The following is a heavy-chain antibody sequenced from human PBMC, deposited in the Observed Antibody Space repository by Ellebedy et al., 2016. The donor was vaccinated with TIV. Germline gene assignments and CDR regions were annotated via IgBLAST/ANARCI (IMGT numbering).Heavy chain of an antibody. CDR1: GGSISGYY. J-gene: IGHJ4*02. CDR3: ARDFGYKNGLPYLDY. D-gene: IGHD5-18*01. CDR2: FYTSGST. V-gene: IGHV4-4*07. Sequence: ESLKISCTASGGSISGYYWNWIRQSAGKGLEWIGRFYTSGSTNFNPSLKSRVTMSVDTSNNLFSLKLSSVTAADTAVYYCARDFGYKNGLPYLDYWGQGTLVTVSS.